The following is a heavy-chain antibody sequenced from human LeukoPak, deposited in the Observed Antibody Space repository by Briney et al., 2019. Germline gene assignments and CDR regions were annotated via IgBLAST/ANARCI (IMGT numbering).Heavy chain of an antibody. D-gene: IGHD2-2*01. CDR2: INHSGST. CDR3: ARTIHRAGYCSSTSCPDAFDI. Sequence: SETLSLTCAVYGGSFSGYYWSWIRQPPGKGLEWIGEINHSGSTNYNPSPKSRVTISVDTSKNQFSLKLSSVTAADTAVYYCARTIHRAGYCSSTSCPDAFDIWGQGTMVTVSS. J-gene: IGHJ3*02. CDR1: GGSFSGYY. V-gene: IGHV4-34*01.